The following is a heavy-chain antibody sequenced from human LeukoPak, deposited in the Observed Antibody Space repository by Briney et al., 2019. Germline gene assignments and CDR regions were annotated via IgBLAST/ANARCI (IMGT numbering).Heavy chain of an antibody. CDR3: AREMVVVVPAAIEVYYYGMDV. V-gene: IGHV3-21*01. J-gene: IGHJ6*02. CDR1: GFTFSSYS. CDR2: ISSSSSYI. D-gene: IGHD2-2*01. Sequence: GGSLRLSCAASGFTFSSYSMNWVRQATGKGLEWVSSISSSSSYIYYADSVKGRFTISTDNAKNSLYLQMNSLRAEDTAVYYCAREMVVVVPAAIEVYYYGMDVWGQGTTVTVSS.